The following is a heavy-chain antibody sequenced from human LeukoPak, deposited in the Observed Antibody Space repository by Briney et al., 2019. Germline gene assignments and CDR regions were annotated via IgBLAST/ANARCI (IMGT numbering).Heavy chain of an antibody. CDR3: VKDTGGPNFYDY. CDR2: ISGSGAAT. V-gene: IGHV3-23*01. CDR1: GLTFRDHG. D-gene: IGHD1-14*01. J-gene: IGHJ4*02. Sequence: GGSLRLSCAASGLTFRDHGMAWVRQAAGKGLEWVSTISGSGAATYYADSVKGRFTISRDNSKNTLYLQMNSLRAEDTAVYFCVKDTGGPNFYDYWGQGTLVTVSS.